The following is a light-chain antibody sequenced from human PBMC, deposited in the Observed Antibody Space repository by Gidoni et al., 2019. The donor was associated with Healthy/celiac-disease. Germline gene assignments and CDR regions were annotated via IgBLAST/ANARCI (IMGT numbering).Light chain of an antibody. J-gene: IGKJ4*01. CDR3: QQYNTWPPLT. Sequence: IVMPQSPATLSVSPGERATLSCRARQSVSSNLAWYQQKPGQAPRLLIYGASTRATGIPARFSGSVSGTEFTLTISSLQSEDFAVYYCQQYNTWPPLTFXGXTKVEIK. CDR1: QSVSSN. CDR2: GAS. V-gene: IGKV3-15*01.